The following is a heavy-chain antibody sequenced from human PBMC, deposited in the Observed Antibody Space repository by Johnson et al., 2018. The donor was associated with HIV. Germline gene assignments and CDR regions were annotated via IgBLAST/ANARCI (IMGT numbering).Heavy chain of an antibody. CDR2: IWYDGPFT. Sequence: QVQLVEHGGGVVQPGRSLRLSCAASGFTFSTYAMHWVRQAPGTGLERVAVIWYDGPFTYYGDSVKGRFNISRDNSKNTLFLQMNSLRPEDTAVYHCARDPIAFRNYYGSGSAFDIWGQGTMVTVSS. CDR3: ARDPIAFRNYYGSGSAFDI. V-gene: IGHV3-30*04. D-gene: IGHD3-10*01. J-gene: IGHJ3*02. CDR1: GFTFSTYA.